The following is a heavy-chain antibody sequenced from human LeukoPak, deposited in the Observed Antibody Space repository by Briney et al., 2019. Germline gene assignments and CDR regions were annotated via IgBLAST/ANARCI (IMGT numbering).Heavy chain of an antibody. J-gene: IGHJ4*02. CDR3: ARDTWEQFDY. V-gene: IGHV4-38-2*02. CDR2: IYYSGST. Sequence: SETLSLTCTVPGYSISSDYYWGWIRQPPGKGLEWIGSIYYSGSTYYNPSLKSRVTISVDTSKNQFSLKLSSVTAADTAVYYCARDTWEQFDYRGQGTLVTVSS. D-gene: IGHD1-26*01. CDR1: GYSISSDYY.